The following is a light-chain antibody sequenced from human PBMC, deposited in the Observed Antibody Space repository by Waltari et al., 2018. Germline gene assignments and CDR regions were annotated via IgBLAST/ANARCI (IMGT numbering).Light chain of an antibody. V-gene: IGLV1-44*01. CDR1: RSNIGSNT. CDR2: ITD. J-gene: IGLJ2*01. Sequence: QSVLTQPPSASGTPGQRVSIPCSGSRSNIGSNTVNWDQQLPGTAPKLLIFITDQRPSGVPDRFSGSKSGTSASLAISGLQSEDEAEYHCAVWDDSLNGPLFGGGTKLTVL. CDR3: AVWDDSLNGPL.